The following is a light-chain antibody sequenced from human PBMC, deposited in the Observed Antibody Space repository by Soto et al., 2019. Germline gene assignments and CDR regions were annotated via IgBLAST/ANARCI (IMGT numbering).Light chain of an antibody. CDR3: QSYDSSLSGYV. Sequence: QSVLTQPPSVSGAPGQRVTISCTGSIANIGAAYNVDWYQQLPGTAPKLLIYVNNNRPPGVPARFSGSKSGTSASLAIAGLQAEDEGDYYCQSYDSSLSGYVFGTGTKVTVL. CDR2: VNN. V-gene: IGLV1-40*01. J-gene: IGLJ1*01. CDR1: IANIGAAYN.